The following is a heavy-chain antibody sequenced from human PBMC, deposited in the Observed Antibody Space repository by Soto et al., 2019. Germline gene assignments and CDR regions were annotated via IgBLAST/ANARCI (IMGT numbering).Heavy chain of an antibody. Sequence: ASVKVSCKASGYTFTSYGIHWVRQAPGQRLEWMGWISAYNGNTKYAQKFQGRVTMTTDTSTSTAYMELRRRRSDDTAVYYCARDSRYFDSSGYYGFDYWGQGTLVTVSS. CDR1: GYTFTSYG. CDR2: ISAYNGNT. CDR3: ARDSRYFDSSGYYGFDY. J-gene: IGHJ4*02. D-gene: IGHD3-22*01. V-gene: IGHV1-18*01.